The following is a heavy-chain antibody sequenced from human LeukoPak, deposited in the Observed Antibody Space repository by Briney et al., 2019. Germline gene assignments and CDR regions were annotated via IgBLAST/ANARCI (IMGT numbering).Heavy chain of an antibody. Sequence: GGSLRLSCAASGFNLNDYYMSWIRQAPGKGLEWISYITSSGSQYYSDSVKGRFTISGDAASKSLYLQMKSLRAEDTAVYFCTRDQDAGYGLGYWGQGTLVTVSS. CDR1: GFNLNDYY. D-gene: IGHD3-22*01. CDR2: ITSSGSQ. CDR3: TRDQDAGYGLGY. J-gene: IGHJ4*02. V-gene: IGHV3-11*01.